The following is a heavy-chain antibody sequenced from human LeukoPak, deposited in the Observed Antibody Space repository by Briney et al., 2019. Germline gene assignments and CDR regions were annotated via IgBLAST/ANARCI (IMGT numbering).Heavy chain of an antibody. D-gene: IGHD2-15*01. CDR3: AKSTLVAATTYYYGMDV. CDR2: ISGSGGTT. CDR1: GFTFSSYA. Sequence: GGSLRLSCAASGFTFSSYAMSWVRQAPGKGLEWVSGISGSGGTTYYADSVKGRFTISRDTSKDTLYLQMNSLRAEDTAVYYCAKSTLVAATTYYYGMDVWGQGTTVTVSS. V-gene: IGHV3-23*01. J-gene: IGHJ6*02.